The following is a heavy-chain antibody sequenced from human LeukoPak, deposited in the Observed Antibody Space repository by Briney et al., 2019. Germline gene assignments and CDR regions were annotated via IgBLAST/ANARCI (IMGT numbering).Heavy chain of an antibody. D-gene: IGHD3-3*01. Sequence: GGSLRLSCAASGFTFSSYAMHWVRQAPGKGLEWVAVISYDGSNKYYADPVKGRFTISRDNSKNTLYLQMNSLRAEDTAVYYCARENTHYDFWSGYLEDNWFDPWGQGTLVTVSS. CDR3: ARENTHYDFWSGYLEDNWFDP. CDR1: GFTFSSYA. J-gene: IGHJ5*02. CDR2: ISYDGSNK. V-gene: IGHV3-30*04.